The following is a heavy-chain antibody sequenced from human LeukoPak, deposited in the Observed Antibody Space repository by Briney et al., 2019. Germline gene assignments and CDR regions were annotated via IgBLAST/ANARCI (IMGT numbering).Heavy chain of an antibody. D-gene: IGHD2-2*01. CDR1: GFTFSSYA. V-gene: IGHV3-23*01. CDR3: ATPAPGYCSSTSCYYSDY. J-gene: IGHJ4*02. Sequence: GGSLRLSCAASGFTFSSYAMSWVRQAPGKGLEWVSAISGSGGSTYYADSVKGRFTISRDNSKNTLYLQMNSLRAEDTAVYYCATPAPGYCSSTSCYYSDYWGQGTLVTVSS. CDR2: ISGSGGST.